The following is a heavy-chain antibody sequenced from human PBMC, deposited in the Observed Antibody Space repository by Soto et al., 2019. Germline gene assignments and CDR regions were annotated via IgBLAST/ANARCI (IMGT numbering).Heavy chain of an antibody. CDR2: IYNSGST. CDR3: AGDVRGWNRGSYYYFGMDV. Sequence: QVQLQESGPGLVKPSETLSLTCTVSGGSVSSTSYYWSWIRQPPGKGLERIGYIYNSGSTNYEPALKRRVTTAVDTSKTQFSLNLTSVTAADTDVYFCAGDVRGWNRGSYYYFGMDVWGQGTTVTVSS. J-gene: IGHJ6*02. V-gene: IGHV4-61*01. CDR1: GGSVSSTSYY. D-gene: IGHD6-19*01.